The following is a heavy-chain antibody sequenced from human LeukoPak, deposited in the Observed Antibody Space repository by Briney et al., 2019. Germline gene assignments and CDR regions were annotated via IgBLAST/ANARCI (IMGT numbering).Heavy chain of an antibody. CDR2: IDPNNEDT. CDR3: ARRSRNGLDAFDI. V-gene: IGHV1-2*02. D-gene: IGHD2-8*01. J-gene: IGHJ3*02. CDR1: AYTFTDHY. Sequence: ASVKVSCKASAYTFTDHYLHWVRQAPGQGPEWMGWIDPNNEDTDYAQKFQGRVTMTRVRSTSTAYMELSRLTSDDTAVYYCARRSRNGLDAFDIWGLGTMVTVSS.